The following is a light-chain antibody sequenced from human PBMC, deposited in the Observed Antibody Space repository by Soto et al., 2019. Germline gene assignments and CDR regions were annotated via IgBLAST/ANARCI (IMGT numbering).Light chain of an antibody. CDR1: QSVSSTF. V-gene: IGKV3-20*01. Sequence: EIVLTQSPGTLSLSPGERATLSCRASQSVSSTFLAWYQQKPGQAPRLLIYGASSRATGIPDRFSGSGSGTEFTLTISRLEPEDFAVYYCQQYGYSRPCTFGQGTMVESK. CDR3: QQYGYSRPCT. J-gene: IGKJ1*01. CDR2: GAS.